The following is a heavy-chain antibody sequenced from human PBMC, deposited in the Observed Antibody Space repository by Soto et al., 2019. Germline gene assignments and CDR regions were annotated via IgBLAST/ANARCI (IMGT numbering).Heavy chain of an antibody. CDR2: IWYDGSNK. D-gene: IGHD1-26*01. CDR1: GFTFSSYG. V-gene: IGHV3-33*01. CDR3: ARVDMGAGSLDY. Sequence: GGSLRLSCAASGFTFSSYGMHWVRQAPGKGLEWVAVIWYDGSNKYYADSVKGRFTISRDNSKNTLYLQMNSLRAEDTAVYYCARVDMGAGSLDYWGQGTLVTVSS. J-gene: IGHJ4*02.